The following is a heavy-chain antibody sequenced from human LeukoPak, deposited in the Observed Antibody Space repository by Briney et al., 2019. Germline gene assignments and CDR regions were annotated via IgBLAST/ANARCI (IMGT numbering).Heavy chain of an antibody. V-gene: IGHV1-69*05. Sequence: ASVKVSCKASGGTFSSYAISWVRQAPGQGLEWMGGIIPIFGTANYAQKFQGRVTITTDESTSTAYMELSSLRSEDTAVYYCAINGGNIVVVPAAPGWFDPWGQGTLVTVSS. CDR1: GGTFSSYA. CDR2: IIPIFGTA. J-gene: IGHJ5*02. CDR3: AINGGNIVVVPAAPGWFDP. D-gene: IGHD2-2*01.